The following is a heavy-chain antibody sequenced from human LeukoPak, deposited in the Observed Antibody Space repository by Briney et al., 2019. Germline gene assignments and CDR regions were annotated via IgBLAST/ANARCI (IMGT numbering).Heavy chain of an antibody. D-gene: IGHD2-2*01. Sequence: SVKVSCKASGGTFSSYAISWVRQAPGQGLEWTGRIILILGIANYAQKFQGRVTITADTSTSTAYMELSSLRSEDTAVYYCARGVVPAAFYYYYYGMDVWGQGTTVTVSS. CDR2: IILILGIA. J-gene: IGHJ6*02. CDR3: ARGVVPAAFYYYYYGMDV. V-gene: IGHV1-69*04. CDR1: GGTFSSYA.